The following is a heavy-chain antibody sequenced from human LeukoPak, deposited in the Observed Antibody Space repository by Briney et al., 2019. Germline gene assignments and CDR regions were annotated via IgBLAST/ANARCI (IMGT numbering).Heavy chain of an antibody. CDR1: GYSFNNYW. V-gene: IGHV5-51*01. J-gene: IGHJ4*02. D-gene: IGHD2/OR15-2a*01. CDR3: TRPLYCDTDKCSDY. CDR2: IYPGDSDT. Sequence: GESLKISCKGSGYSFNNYWIGWVRQIPGQGLEWMGLIYPGDSDTTYSPSFQGQVTISVDKSISTAYLQWRTLKASDTAIYYCTRPLYCDTDKCSDYWGQGTLVTVSS.